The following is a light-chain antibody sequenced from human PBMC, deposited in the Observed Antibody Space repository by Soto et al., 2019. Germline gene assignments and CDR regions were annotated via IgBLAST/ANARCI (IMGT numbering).Light chain of an antibody. V-gene: IGKV1-5*01. CDR2: DAS. J-gene: IGKJ1*01. Sequence: DTQMTQSPSFLSATVGDRVTITCRASQGIRNYLAWYQQKPGRAPKLLIYDASTLESGVPSRFSGRGSGTEFTLTISSLQPDDFATYYCQQYNSYWTFGQGTKVDIK. CDR1: QGIRNY. CDR3: QQYNSYWT.